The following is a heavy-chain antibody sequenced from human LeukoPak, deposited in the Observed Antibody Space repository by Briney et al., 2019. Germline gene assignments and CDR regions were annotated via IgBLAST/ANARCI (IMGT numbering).Heavy chain of an antibody. J-gene: IGHJ3*02. CDR1: GYTFTSYG. CDR3: ARMVSGAFDI. CDR2: INPNSGGT. V-gene: IGHV1-2*02. Sequence: ASVKVSCKASGYTFTSYGISWVRQAPGQGLEWMGWINPNSGGTNYAQKFQGRVTMTRDTSISTAHMELSRLRSDDTAVYYCARMVSGAFDIWGQGTMVTVSS. D-gene: IGHD2-8*01.